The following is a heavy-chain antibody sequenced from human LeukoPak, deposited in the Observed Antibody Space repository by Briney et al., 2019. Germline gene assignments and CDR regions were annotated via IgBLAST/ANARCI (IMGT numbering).Heavy chain of an antibody. CDR2: ISYDGSNK. CDR3: AKDRPFVVVVAATPPLFDY. Sequence: PGRSLRLSCAASGFTFSSYGMHWVRQAPGKGLEWVAVISYDGSNKYYADSVKGRFTISRDNSKNTLYLQMNSLRAEDTAVYYCAKDRPFVVVVAATPPLFDYWSQGTLVTVSS. J-gene: IGHJ4*02. CDR1: GFTFSSYG. D-gene: IGHD2-15*01. V-gene: IGHV3-30*18.